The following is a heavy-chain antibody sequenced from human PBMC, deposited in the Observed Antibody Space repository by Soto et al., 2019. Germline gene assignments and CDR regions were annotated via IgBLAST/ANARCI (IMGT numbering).Heavy chain of an antibody. Sequence: GGSLRLSCAASGFTFSSYAMSWVRQAPGKGLEWASAISGSGGSTYYADSVKGRFTISRDNSKNTLYLQMNSLRAEDTAVYYCAKDQYSSSWRLYDYWGQGTLVTVSS. CDR1: GFTFSSYA. J-gene: IGHJ4*02. CDR2: ISGSGGST. CDR3: AKDQYSSSWRLYDY. V-gene: IGHV3-23*01. D-gene: IGHD6-13*01.